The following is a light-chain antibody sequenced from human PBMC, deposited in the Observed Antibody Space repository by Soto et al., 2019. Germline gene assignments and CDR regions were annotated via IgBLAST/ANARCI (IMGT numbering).Light chain of an antibody. CDR3: QTSDSGLFGLI. J-gene: IGLJ1*01. Sequence: SYELTQPPSVSVAPGQTARITCGGNNIGSKSVHWYQQKPGQAPVLVVYDDSDRPSGIPERFSGSNSGTSASLAITGLQADDEADYYCQTSDSGLFGLIFGTGTKLTVL. CDR1: NIGSKS. V-gene: IGLV3-21*02. CDR2: DDS.